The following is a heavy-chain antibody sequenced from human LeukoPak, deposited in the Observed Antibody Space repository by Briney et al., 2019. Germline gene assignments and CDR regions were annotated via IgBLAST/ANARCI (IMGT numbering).Heavy chain of an antibody. CDR3: ARGHSGYLDS. CDR2: TYCRSKWYN. CDR1: GDSVSSNSAA. J-gene: IGHJ4*02. D-gene: IGHD6-19*01. Sequence: SQTLSLPCAISGDSVSSNSAAWNWIRQSPSRGLEWLGRTYCRSKWYNGYAISLKSRITIRPDTSKNQFSLQLNSVTPEDTAVYYCARGHSGYLDSWGQGTLVTVSS. V-gene: IGHV6-1*01.